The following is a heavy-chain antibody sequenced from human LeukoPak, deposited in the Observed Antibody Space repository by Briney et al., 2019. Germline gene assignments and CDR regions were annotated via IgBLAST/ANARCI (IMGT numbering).Heavy chain of an antibody. J-gene: IGHJ4*02. Sequence: GGSLRLSCAASGFTFSDYYMSWIRQAPGKGLEWVSHIRRSGSAIHYADSVKGRFTISRDNSKNPLYPQMNSLRAEDTAVYYCAKSPSSSPPDYWGQGTLVTVSS. D-gene: IGHD2-2*01. CDR3: AKSPSSSPPDY. V-gene: IGHV3-11*01. CDR1: GFTFSDYY. CDR2: IRRSGSAI.